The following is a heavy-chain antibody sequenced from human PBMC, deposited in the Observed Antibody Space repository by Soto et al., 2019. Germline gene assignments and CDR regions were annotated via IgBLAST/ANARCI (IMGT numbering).Heavy chain of an antibody. V-gene: IGHV1-69*11. CDR2: IIPMLGTT. CDR3: AKKGDYVQGWFDP. J-gene: IGHJ5*02. CDR1: GDTFDSYA. D-gene: IGHD4-17*01. Sequence: SVKVSCKASGDTFDSYAVIWVRQAPGQGLEWMGQIIPMLGTTNYAEKFQGRVTFTADESTSTAYMELSSLRSEDTAVYYCAKKGDYVQGWFDPWGQGTLVTVSS.